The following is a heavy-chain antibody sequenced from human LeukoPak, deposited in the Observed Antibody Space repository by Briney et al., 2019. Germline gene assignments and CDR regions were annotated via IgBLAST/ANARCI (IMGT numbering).Heavy chain of an antibody. CDR3: ARGRSQITTVTKFGWFDP. J-gene: IGHJ5*02. CDR1: GGSFSGYY. CDR2: INHSGST. V-gene: IGHV4-34*01. D-gene: IGHD4-17*01. Sequence: SETLSLTCAVYGGSFSGYYWSWIRQPPGKGLEWIGEINHSGSTNHNPSLKSRVTLSVDTSKNQFSLKLSSVTAADTAVYYCARGRSQITTVTKFGWFDPWGQGTLVTVSS.